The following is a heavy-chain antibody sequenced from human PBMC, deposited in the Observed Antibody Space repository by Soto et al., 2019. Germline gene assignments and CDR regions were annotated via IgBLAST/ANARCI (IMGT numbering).Heavy chain of an antibody. Sequence: GGSLRLSCAASGFTVSSNYMSWVRQAPGKGLEWASVIYSGGSTYYADSVKGRFTISRDNSKNTLYLQMNSLRAEDTAVYYCARDRDYGDYEGYWGQGTLVTVSS. CDR3: ARDRDYGDYEGY. D-gene: IGHD4-17*01. CDR2: IYSGGST. CDR1: GFTVSSNY. J-gene: IGHJ4*02. V-gene: IGHV3-66*01.